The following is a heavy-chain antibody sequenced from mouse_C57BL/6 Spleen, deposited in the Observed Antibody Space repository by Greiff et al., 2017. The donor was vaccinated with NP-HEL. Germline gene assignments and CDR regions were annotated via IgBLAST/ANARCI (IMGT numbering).Heavy chain of an antibody. CDR1: GYTFTDYY. D-gene: IGHD1-1*01. CDR3: ARPLITTGEWFAY. V-gene: IGHV1-19*01. Sequence: VQLQQSGPVLVKPGASVKMSCKASGYTFTDYYMNWVKQSHGKSLEWIGVINPYNGGTSYNQKFKGKATLTVDKSSSTAYMELNSLTSEDSAVYYCARPLITTGEWFAYWGQGTLVTVSA. CDR2: INPYNGGT. J-gene: IGHJ3*01.